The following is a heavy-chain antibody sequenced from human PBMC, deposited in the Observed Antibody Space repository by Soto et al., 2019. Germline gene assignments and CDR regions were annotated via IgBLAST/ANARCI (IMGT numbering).Heavy chain of an antibody. CDR2: IYYSGIS. CDR3: ATSYGNAWYTY. Sequence: SETLSLTCTVSGGSIDSTDYYWSWIRQPPGKGLEWIGYIYYSGISYYNPSLKSRLTISVDTSKNQFSLQLTSVTAADTAVYYCATSYGNAWYTYWGQGTQVTVSS. CDR1: GGSIDSTDYY. V-gene: IGHV4-30-4*01. J-gene: IGHJ4*02. D-gene: IGHD6-13*01.